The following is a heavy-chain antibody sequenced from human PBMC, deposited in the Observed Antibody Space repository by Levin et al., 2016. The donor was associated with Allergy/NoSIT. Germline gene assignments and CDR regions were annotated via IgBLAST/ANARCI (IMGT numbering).Heavy chain of an antibody. J-gene: IGHJ5*02. D-gene: IGHD5-12*01. CDR1: GGSISSSSYY. V-gene: IGHV4-39*01. Sequence: SETLSLTCTVSGGSISSSSYYWGWIRQPPGKGLEWIGSIYYIGSTYYNPSLKSRVTISEDTSKNQFSLKLSSVTAADTAVYYCGFGGFDGGWFDPWGQGTLVTVSS. CDR2: IYYIGST. CDR3: GFGGFDGGWFDP.